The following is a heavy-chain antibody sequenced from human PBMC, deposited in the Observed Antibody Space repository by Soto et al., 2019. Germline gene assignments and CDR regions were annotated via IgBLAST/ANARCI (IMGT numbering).Heavy chain of an antibody. Sequence: SETLSLTCAVSGYSISSGYYWAWSRQPPGKGLEWIGSIYHSGNTHYNPSLKSRVTILVDTSKNQFSLRLTSVTAADTAVYYCAREYSSSWNWFDPWGQGTLVTVSS. J-gene: IGHJ5*02. CDR1: GYSISSGYY. CDR3: AREYSSSWNWFDP. D-gene: IGHD3-22*01. V-gene: IGHV4-38-2*01. CDR2: IYHSGNT.